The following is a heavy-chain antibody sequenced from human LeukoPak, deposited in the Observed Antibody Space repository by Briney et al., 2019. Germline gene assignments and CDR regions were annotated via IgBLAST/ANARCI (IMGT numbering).Heavy chain of an antibody. CDR3: AKVSLQQLVYGTFDI. V-gene: IGHV3-9*01. J-gene: IGHJ3*02. CDR1: GFTFDDYA. D-gene: IGHD6-13*01. CDR2: ISWNSGSI. Sequence: PGRSLRLSCAASGFTFDDYAMHWVRQAPGKGLEWVSGISWNSGSIGYADSVKGRFTISRDNAKNSLYLQMNSLRAEDTALYYCAKVSLQQLVYGTFDIWGQGTMVTVSS.